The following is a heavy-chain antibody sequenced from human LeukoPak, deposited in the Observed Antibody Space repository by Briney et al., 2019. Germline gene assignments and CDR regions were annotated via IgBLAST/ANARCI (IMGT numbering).Heavy chain of an antibody. V-gene: IGHV4-59*08. CDR2: IYYSGST. D-gene: IGHD6-6*01. Sequence: PSETLSLTCTVSGGSISSYYWSWIRQPPGKGLEWIGYIYYSGSTNYNPSLKSRVTISVDTSKNQFSLKLSSVTAADTAVYYCARHSSSFEYNWFDPWGQGTLVTVSS. CDR3: ARHSSSFEYNWFDP. CDR1: GGSISSYY. J-gene: IGHJ5*02.